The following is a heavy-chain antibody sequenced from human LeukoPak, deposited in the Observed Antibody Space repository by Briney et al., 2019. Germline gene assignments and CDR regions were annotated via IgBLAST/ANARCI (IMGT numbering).Heavy chain of an antibody. J-gene: IGHJ3*01. D-gene: IGHD3-3*01. V-gene: IGHV5-51*01. CDR1: GYSFTSYW. CDR2: IYPGDSDT. CDR3: ASAGPNYDFWSGPAF. Sequence: GESLKISCKGSGYSFTSYWIGWVRQMPGKGLEWMGIIYPGDSDTRYSPSFQGQVTISADKSISTAYLQWSSLKASDTAMYYCASAGPNYDFWSGPAFWGQGTVVTVSS.